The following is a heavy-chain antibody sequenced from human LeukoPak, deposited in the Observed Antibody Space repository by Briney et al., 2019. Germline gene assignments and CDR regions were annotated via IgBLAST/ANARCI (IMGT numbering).Heavy chain of an antibody. CDR1: GFTFSSYG. CDR3: ARDKNRKGTYYDFWSGYSPFGMDV. V-gene: IGHV3-33*01. CDR2: IWYDGSNK. J-gene: IGHJ6*02. Sequence: GGSLRLSCAASGFTFSSYGMHWVRQAPGKGLEWVAVIWYDGSNKYYADSVKGRFTISRDNSKNTLYLQMNSLRAEDTAVYYCARDKNRKGTYYDFWSGYSPFGMDVWGQGTTVTVSS. D-gene: IGHD3-3*01.